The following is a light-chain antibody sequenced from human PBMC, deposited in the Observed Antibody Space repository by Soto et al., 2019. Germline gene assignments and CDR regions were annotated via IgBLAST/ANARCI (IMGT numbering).Light chain of an antibody. CDR3: QQFNNFT. V-gene: IGKV1D-13*01. Sequence: IQMTQSPSSLSASVGDRVTMSCRASQSISRYLNWYQQKPGKAPKLLIYDASSLESGVPSRFSGSGSGTDFTLTISSLQPEDFATYYCQQFNNFTFGQGTRLEIK. CDR1: QSISRY. CDR2: DAS. J-gene: IGKJ5*01.